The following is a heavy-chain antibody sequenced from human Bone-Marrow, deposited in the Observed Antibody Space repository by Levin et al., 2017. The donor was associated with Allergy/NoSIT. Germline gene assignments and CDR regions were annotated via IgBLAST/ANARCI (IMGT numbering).Heavy chain of an antibody. D-gene: IGHD3-22*01. CDR3: TTGYYYDRYYGSEPTKSFDY. CDR1: GFTFSNAW. J-gene: IGHJ4*02. V-gene: IGHV3-15*01. CDR2: IKSKTDGGTT. Sequence: GESLKISCAASGFTFSNAWMSWVRQAPGKGLEWVGRIKSKTDGGTTDYAAPVKGRFTISRDDSKNTLYLQMNSLKTEDTAVYYCTTGYYYDRYYGSEPTKSFDYWGQGTLVTVSS.